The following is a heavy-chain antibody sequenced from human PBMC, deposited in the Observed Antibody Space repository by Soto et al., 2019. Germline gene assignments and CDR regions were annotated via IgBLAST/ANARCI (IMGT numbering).Heavy chain of an antibody. CDR2: ICYSGST. J-gene: IGHJ5*02. Sequence: SETLSLTCTVSVGSISSYYWSWIRQPPGKGLEWIGSICYSGSTYYNPSLKSRVTISVDTSKNQFSLKLSSVTAADTAVYYCARHPGTVTKGWFDPWGQGTLVTVSS. D-gene: IGHD4-4*01. CDR3: ARHPGTVTKGWFDP. V-gene: IGHV4-39*01. CDR1: VGSISSYY.